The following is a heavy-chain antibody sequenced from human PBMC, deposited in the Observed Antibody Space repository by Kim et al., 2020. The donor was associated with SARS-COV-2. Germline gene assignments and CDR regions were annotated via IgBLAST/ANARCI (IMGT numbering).Heavy chain of an antibody. CDR2: ISGSGGST. J-gene: IGHJ3*02. D-gene: IGHD4-17*01. Sequence: GGSLRLSCAASGFTFSSYAMSWVRQAPGKGLEWVSAISGSGGSTYYADSVKGRFTISRDNSKNTLYLQMNSLRAEDTAVYYCAKGLRFGGPYYGDYLGVTLHIWGQGTMVTVSS. CDR3: AKGLRFGGPYYGDYLGVTLHI. CDR1: GFTFSSYA. V-gene: IGHV3-23*01.